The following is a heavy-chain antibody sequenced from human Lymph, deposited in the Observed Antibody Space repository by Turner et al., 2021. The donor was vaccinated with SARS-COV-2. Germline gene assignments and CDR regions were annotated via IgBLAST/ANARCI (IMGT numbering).Heavy chain of an antibody. CDR2: IRSTGVST. J-gene: IGHJ4*02. Sequence: EVQLLESGGDLVQRGGSLRLSFVASGFTFSSYAMSWVRQAPGKGLGWVSAIRSTGVSTYYADSVKGRFTISRDNSKNTLYLQMNSLRAEDTAVYYCAKDPNWYVLSAVDYWGQGTLVTVSS. CDR1: GFTFSSYA. D-gene: IGHD1-1*01. CDR3: AKDPNWYVLSAVDY. V-gene: IGHV3-23*01.